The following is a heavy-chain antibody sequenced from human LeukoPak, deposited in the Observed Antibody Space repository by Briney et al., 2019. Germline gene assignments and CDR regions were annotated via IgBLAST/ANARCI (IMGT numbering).Heavy chain of an antibody. CDR3: AKDYYGSGSYYSRGWFDP. J-gene: IGHJ5*02. V-gene: IGHV3-30*18. Sequence: PGRSLRLSCAASGFTLSYYGMHWVRQAPGKGLEWVAVISYDGSIKYYADSVKGRFTISRDNSKNTLYLQMNSLRAEDTAVYYCAKDYYGSGSYYSRGWFDPWGQGTLVTVSS. D-gene: IGHD3-10*01. CDR1: GFTLSYYG. CDR2: ISYDGSIK.